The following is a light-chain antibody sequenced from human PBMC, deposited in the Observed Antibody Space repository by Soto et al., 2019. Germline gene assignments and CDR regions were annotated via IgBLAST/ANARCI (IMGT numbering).Light chain of an antibody. CDR1: QSISSW. CDR3: QQYDSYSPLT. Sequence: DIQMTQSPSTLSASVGDRVTITCRASQSISSWLAWYQQKPGKAPKLLIYDASNLEAGVPARFSGSGSGTEFTLTIGSLQPDDFATYYYQQYDSYSPLTFGGGTKVEIK. CDR2: DAS. V-gene: IGKV1-5*01. J-gene: IGKJ4*01.